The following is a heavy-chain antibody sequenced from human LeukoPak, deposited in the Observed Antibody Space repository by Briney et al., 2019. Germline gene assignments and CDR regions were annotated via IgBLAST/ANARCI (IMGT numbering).Heavy chain of an antibody. J-gene: IGHJ6*04. CDR3: ARLGGYDNYYYYGMDV. CDR2: IYPGDSDT. Sequence: GESLKISFKGSGYRFSSYWIAWGRRMPGKGLGWMGIIYPGDSDTRYSPSFQGQVSISADKSISTAYLQWSSLKASDSAMYYCARLGGYDNYYYYGMDVWGKGTTVTVSS. D-gene: IGHD5-12*01. V-gene: IGHV5-51*01. CDR1: GYRFSSYW.